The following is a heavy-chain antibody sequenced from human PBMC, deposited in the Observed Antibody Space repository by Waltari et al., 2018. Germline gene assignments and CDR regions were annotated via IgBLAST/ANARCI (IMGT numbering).Heavy chain of an antibody. CDR2: FEPEEGET. Sequence: QVQLVQSGAEVTKPGASVKVSCKVPGSTLTELSMHWVRHAPGKGLEWMGGFEPEEGETIYGQKFQGRVTMTEDTSTDTAYMELSSLRSEDTAVYYCATSEGIYDILTGYLAQFDYWGQGTLVTVSS. J-gene: IGHJ4*02. CDR3: ATSEGIYDILTGYLAQFDY. CDR1: GSTLTELS. V-gene: IGHV1-24*01. D-gene: IGHD3-9*01.